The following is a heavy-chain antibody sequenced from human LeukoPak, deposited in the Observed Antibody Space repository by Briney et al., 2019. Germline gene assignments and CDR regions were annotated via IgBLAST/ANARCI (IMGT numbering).Heavy chain of an antibody. CDR3: ARDRYGAVAGHGGFDY. D-gene: IGHD6-19*01. Sequence: GGSLRLSCAASGFTIRSYAMNWVRQAPGKGLVWVSRINSDGSSTSYADSVKGRFTISRDNAKNTLYLQMNSLRAEDTAVYYCARDRYGAVAGHGGFDYWGQGTLVTVSS. CDR2: INSDGSST. CDR1: GFTIRSYA. J-gene: IGHJ4*02. V-gene: IGHV3-74*01.